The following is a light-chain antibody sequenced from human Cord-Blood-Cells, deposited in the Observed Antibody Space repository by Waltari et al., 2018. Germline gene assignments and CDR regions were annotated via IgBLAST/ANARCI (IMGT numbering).Light chain of an antibody. Sequence: EIVMTQSPDSLAVSLGERATINCKSSQSVLYSSNNKNYLAWYQHKPGQHPKLLIYWASTREAGVPDRVSGSGSGTDFTLTISSLQAEDVAVYYCQQYYSTPLTFGGVTKVEIK. CDR3: QQYYSTPLT. J-gene: IGKJ4*01. V-gene: IGKV4-1*01. CDR2: WAS. CDR1: QSVLYSSNNKNY.